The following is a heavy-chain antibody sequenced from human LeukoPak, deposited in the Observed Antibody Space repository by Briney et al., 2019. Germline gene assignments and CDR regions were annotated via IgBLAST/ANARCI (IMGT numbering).Heavy chain of an antibody. V-gene: IGHV5-51*01. CDR1: GYSFTSYW. CDR2: IYPGDSDT. Sequence: GESLKISCKGSGYSFTSYWIGWVRQVPGKGLEWMGIIYPGDSDTRYSPSFQGQVTISADKSISTAYLQWSSLKASDTAMYYCARLLGSEYYYDSSGPKGWFDPWGQGTLVTVSS. CDR3: ARLLGSEYYYDSSGPKGWFDP. J-gene: IGHJ5*02. D-gene: IGHD3-22*01.